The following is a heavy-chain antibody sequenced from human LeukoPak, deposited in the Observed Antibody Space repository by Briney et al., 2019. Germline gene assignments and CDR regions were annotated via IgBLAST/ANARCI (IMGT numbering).Heavy chain of an antibody. CDR1: GFSFSTFG. Sequence: GWSLRLSCEASGFSFSTFGMHWVRQAPGKGLEWVAMMWSETNLFHADSVKGRFTIFRDISKNTLYLQMDTLRAEDTAIYYCATEYSPQEALYYWGQGTLVTVSS. CDR3: ATEYSPQEALYY. V-gene: IGHV3-33*01. D-gene: IGHD6-6*01. J-gene: IGHJ4*02. CDR2: MWSETNL.